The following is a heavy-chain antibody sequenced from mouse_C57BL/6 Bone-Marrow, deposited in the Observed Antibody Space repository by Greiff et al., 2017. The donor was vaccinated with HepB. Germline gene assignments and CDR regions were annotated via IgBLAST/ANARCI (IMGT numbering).Heavy chain of an antibody. J-gene: IGHJ2*01. CDR1: GYTFTSYW. CDR2: INPSNGGT. V-gene: IGHV1-53*01. Sequence: QVQLQQSGTELEKPGASVKLSCKASGYTFTSYWMHWVKQRPGQGLEWIGNINPSNGGTNYNEKFKSKATLTVDKSSSTAYMQLSSLTSEDSAVYYCARWGYYYALDYWGQGTTLTVSS. D-gene: IGHD2-1*01. CDR3: ARWGYYYALDY.